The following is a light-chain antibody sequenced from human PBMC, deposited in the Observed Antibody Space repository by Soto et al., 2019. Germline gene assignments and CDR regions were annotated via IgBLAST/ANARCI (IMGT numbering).Light chain of an antibody. J-gene: IGKJ5*01. CDR2: GAS. V-gene: IGKV3-20*01. CDR1: HSVSRTY. CDR3: QQFDDSVT. Sequence: EVVLTQSPATLSVSPGEGVTLSCRASHSVSRTYLAWYQQKPGQAPRLLIYGASDRAPGTPDRFSGSGSGTDFTLTISRLEPEDSAVYYCQQFDDSVTFGQGTRLEIK.